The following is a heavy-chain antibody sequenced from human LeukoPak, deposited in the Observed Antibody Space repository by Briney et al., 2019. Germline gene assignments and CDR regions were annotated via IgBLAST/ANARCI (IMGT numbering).Heavy chain of an antibody. J-gene: IGHJ4*02. CDR3: ARTGEWLRFDLSNPSLEGLYFDY. V-gene: IGHV3-23*01. D-gene: IGHD5-12*01. Sequence: GGSLRLSCAASGFTFSSYAMSWVRQAPGKGLEWVSAISGSGGSTYYADSVKGRFTISRDNSKNTLYLQMNSLRAEDTAVYYCARTGEWLRFDLSNPSLEGLYFDYWGQGTLVTVSS. CDR1: GFTFSSYA. CDR2: ISGSGGST.